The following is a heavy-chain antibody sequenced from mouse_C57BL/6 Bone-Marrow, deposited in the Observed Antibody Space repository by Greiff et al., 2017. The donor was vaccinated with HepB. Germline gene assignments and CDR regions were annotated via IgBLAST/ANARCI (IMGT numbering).Heavy chain of an antibody. J-gene: IGHJ4*01. CDR2: ISGGGGNT. D-gene: IGHD1-1*01. CDR3: ARQKGFITNYYAMDY. CDR1: GFTFSSYT. V-gene: IGHV5-9*01. Sequence: DVQLQESGGGLVKPGGSLKLSCAASGFTFSSYTMSWVRQTPEKRLEWVATISGGGGNTYYPDSVKGRFTISRDNAKNTLYLQMSSLRSEDTALYYCARQKGFITNYYAMDYWGQGTSVTVSS.